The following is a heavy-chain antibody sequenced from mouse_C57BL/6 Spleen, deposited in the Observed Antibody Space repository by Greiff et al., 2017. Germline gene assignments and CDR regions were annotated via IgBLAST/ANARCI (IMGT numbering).Heavy chain of an antibody. V-gene: IGHV1-50*01. Sequence: QVQLQQPGAELVKPGASVKLSCKASGYTFTSYWMQWVKQRPGQGLEWIGEIDPSDSYTNYNQKLKGKATCTVDTSSSKAYMQLCSLTSEDSADYYCARDYFDVWGTGTTVTFSS. J-gene: IGHJ1*03. CDR3: ARDYFDV. CDR1: GYTFTSYW. CDR2: IDPSDSYT.